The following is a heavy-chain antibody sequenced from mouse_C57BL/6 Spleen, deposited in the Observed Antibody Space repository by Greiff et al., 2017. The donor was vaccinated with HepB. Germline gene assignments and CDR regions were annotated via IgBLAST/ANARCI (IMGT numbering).Heavy chain of an antibody. CDR3: ARELLYFDY. J-gene: IGHJ2*01. D-gene: IGHD1-1*01. V-gene: IGHV1-55*01. CDR1: GYTFTSYW. Sequence: VQLQESGAELVKPGASVKMSCKASGYTFTSYWITWVKQRPGQGLEWIGDIYPGSGSTNYNEKFKSKATLTVDTSSSTAYMQLSSLTSEDSAVYYCARELLYFDYWGQGTTLTVSS. CDR2: IYPGSGST.